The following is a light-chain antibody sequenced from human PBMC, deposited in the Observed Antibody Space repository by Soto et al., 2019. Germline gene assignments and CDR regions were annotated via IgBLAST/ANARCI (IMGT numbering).Light chain of an antibody. Sequence: QSVLTQPPSVSGAPGQRVTISCTGSSSNIGAGYDVHWYQQLPGTAPKLLIYGNSNRPSGVPDRFSGSKSGTSASLAITGLQGEDGGDYFRPSYDSRLSGYVVFGGGTKLTVL. CDR2: GNS. CDR3: PSYDSRLSGYVV. J-gene: IGLJ2*01. V-gene: IGLV1-40*01. CDR1: SSNIGAGYD.